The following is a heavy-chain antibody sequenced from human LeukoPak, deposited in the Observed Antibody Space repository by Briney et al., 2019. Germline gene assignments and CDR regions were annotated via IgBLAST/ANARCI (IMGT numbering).Heavy chain of an antibody. CDR3: AKNLNPFDY. CDR1: GFTFSSYA. Sequence: GGSLRLSCAASGFTFSSYAMHWVRQAPGKGLEWVAVISYDGTYKYYADSVKGRFTISRDNSKNTLYLQMNSLRAEDTAVYYCAKNLNPFDYWGQGTLVTVSS. D-gene: IGHD2/OR15-2a*01. CDR2: ISYDGTYK. J-gene: IGHJ4*02. V-gene: IGHV3-30-3*01.